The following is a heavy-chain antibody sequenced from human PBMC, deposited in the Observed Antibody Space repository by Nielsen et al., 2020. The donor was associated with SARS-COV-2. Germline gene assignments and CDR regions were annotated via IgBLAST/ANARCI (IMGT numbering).Heavy chain of an antibody. D-gene: IGHD2-8*01. Sequence: SETLSLTCTVSGGSISSGDYHWTWIRQPAGKGLEWIGRVFATGSTDYNPSLKSRVTISIDTSKNQFSLNLRFVTAADTAVYYCARAPDIVLQPTAIPLWGQGTMVPVSS. CDR2: VFATGST. J-gene: IGHJ3*01. V-gene: IGHV4-61*02. CDR1: GGSISSGDYH. CDR3: ARAPDIVLQPTAIPL.